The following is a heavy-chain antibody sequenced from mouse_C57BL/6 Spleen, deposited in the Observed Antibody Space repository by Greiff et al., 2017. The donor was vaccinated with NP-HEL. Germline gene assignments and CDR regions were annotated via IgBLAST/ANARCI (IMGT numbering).Heavy chain of an antibody. CDR1: GYTFTDYE. D-gene: IGHD2-5*01. CDR3: KRAYYSNWFAY. Sequence: VQLQQSGAELVRPGASVTLSCKASGYTFTDYEMHWVKQTPVHGLEWIGAIDPETGGTAYNQKFKGKAILTADKSSSTAYMELRSLTSEDSAVYYCKRAYYSNWFAYWGQGTLVTVSA. CDR2: IDPETGGT. J-gene: IGHJ3*01. V-gene: IGHV1-15*01.